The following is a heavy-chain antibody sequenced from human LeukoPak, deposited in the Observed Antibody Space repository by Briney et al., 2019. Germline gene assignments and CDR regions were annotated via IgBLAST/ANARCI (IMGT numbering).Heavy chain of an antibody. CDR1: GFTFSSYA. D-gene: IGHD1-26*01. V-gene: IGHV3-23*01. CDR3: AKEEATWSNYYYYYYMDV. CDR2: ISGSGGST. J-gene: IGHJ6*03. Sequence: GGSLRLSCAASGFTFSSYAMSWVRQAPGKGLEWGSAISGSGGSTYYADSVKGRFTISRDNSKNTLYLQMNSLRAEDPAVYYCAKEEATWSNYYYYYYMDVWGKGTTVTVSS.